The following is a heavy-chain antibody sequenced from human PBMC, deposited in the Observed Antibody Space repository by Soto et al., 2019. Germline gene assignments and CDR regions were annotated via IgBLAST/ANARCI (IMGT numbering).Heavy chain of an antibody. CDR3: ARDSSGWYGY. Sequence: ASVKLSCKASAYTFTIYCISWVRQAPGQGLEWMGWISAYNGNTNYAQKLQGRVTMTTDTSTSTAYMELRSLRSDDTAVYYCARDSSGWYGYWGQGTLVTVSS. V-gene: IGHV1-18*01. D-gene: IGHD6-19*01. CDR2: ISAYNGNT. CDR1: AYTFTIYC. J-gene: IGHJ4*02.